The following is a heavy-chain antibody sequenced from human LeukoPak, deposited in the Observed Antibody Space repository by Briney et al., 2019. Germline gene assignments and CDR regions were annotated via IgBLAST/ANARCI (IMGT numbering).Heavy chain of an antibody. Sequence: GGSLRLSCAASGFTFSSYAMHWVRQAPGKGLEWVAVISYDGSNKYYADSVKGRFTISRDNSKNTLYLQMNSLRAEDTAVYYCAKDLLELTRAFDIWGQGTMVTVSS. CDR1: GFTFSSYA. J-gene: IGHJ3*02. D-gene: IGHD1-7*01. CDR3: AKDLLELTRAFDI. V-gene: IGHV3-30-3*01. CDR2: ISYDGSNK.